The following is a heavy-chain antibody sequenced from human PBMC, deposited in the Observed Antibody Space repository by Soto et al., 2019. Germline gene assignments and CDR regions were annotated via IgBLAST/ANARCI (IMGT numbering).Heavy chain of an antibody. D-gene: IGHD5-18*01. CDR2: IYSSGST. V-gene: IGHV4-61*01. Sequence: SETLSLTCTVSGDSVSSDNCYWTWIRQPPGKGLEWIGYIYSSGSTNYNPSLKSRVTISVDTSRNQFSLKLTSVTAAATAVYYCERDIRGYSRAFDYWGQGTLVTV. CDR1: GDSVSSDNCY. CDR3: ERDIRGYSRAFDY. J-gene: IGHJ4*02.